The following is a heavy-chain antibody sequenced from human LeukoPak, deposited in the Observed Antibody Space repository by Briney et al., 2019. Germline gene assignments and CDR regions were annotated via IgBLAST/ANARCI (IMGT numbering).Heavy chain of an antibody. V-gene: IGHV1-46*01. CDR3: AREEGLVVPAARDDY. Sequence: ASVKVSCKASGYTFTSYYMHWVRQAPGQGLEWMGIINPSGGSTSYAQKFQGRVTMTRDTSTSTVYMGLSSLRSEDTAVYYCAREEGLVVPAARDDYWGQGTLVTVSS. J-gene: IGHJ4*02. D-gene: IGHD2-2*01. CDR2: INPSGGST. CDR1: GYTFTSYY.